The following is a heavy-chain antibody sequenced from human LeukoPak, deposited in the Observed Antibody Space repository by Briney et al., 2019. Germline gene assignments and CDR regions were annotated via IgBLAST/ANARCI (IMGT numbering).Heavy chain of an antibody. CDR1: VGPLTGYY. CDR2: IYYSGRT. Sequence: SETLSLTYAVYVGPLTGYYWTGMPEPPGKGLEWSGEIYYSGRTKYDSSLKGRVSISVDKSKNQLSLKLPSMTAADTAVYYCARGGGYTSGWRLWSWGQGSLVTVSS. V-gene: IGHV4-34*01. D-gene: IGHD6-19*01. J-gene: IGHJ4*02. CDR3: ARGGGYTSGWRLWS.